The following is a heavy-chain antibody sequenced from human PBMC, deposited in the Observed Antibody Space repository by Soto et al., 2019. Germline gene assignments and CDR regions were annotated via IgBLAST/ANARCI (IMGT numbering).Heavy chain of an antibody. D-gene: IGHD6-19*01. CDR1: GFTFSSYA. CDR3: AKDGLEGGWFSSVDY. J-gene: IGHJ4*02. V-gene: IGHV3-23*01. Sequence: EVQLLESGGGLVQPGGSLRLSCAASGFTFSSYAMSWVRQAPGKGLEWVSAISGSGGSTYYADSVKGRFTISRDNSKNTLFLQMNSLRAEDTAVYYCAKDGLEGGWFSSVDYWGQGSLVTVSS. CDR2: ISGSGGST.